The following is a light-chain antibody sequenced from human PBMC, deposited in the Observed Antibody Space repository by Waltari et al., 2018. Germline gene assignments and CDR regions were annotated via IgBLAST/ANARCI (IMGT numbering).Light chain of an antibody. J-gene: IGLJ3*02. V-gene: IGLV2-14*03. CDR2: DVT. Sequence: QSALTQPASVSGSPGQSITIYCTGTSNELGAYYYVSWYQQHPGKAPKLMIYDVTSRPSGVSDRFSGSKSGNTVSLTISGLQAEDEADYYCSSYTKSSTWVFGGGTRLTVL. CDR3: SSYTKSSTWV. CDR1: SNELGAYYY.